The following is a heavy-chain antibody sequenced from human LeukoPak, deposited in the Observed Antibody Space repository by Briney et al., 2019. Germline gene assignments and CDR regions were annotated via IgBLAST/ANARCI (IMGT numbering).Heavy chain of an antibody. Sequence: PGGSLRLSCVASGFTFSYYCMSWVRQAPGKGLEWVANIKQDGSEKYYVDSVKGRFTISRDNAKNSLYLQMNSLRAEDTAVYYCARDLGHGDYYYYMDVWGKGTTVTVSS. J-gene: IGHJ6*03. CDR2: IKQDGSEK. CDR1: GFTFSYYC. CDR3: ARDLGHGDYYYYMDV. V-gene: IGHV3-7*01. D-gene: IGHD3-16*01.